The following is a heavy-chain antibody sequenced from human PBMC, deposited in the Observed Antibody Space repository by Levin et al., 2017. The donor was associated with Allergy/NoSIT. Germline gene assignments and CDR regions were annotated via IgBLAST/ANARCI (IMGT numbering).Heavy chain of an antibody. CDR2: INPKSGGT. Sequence: ASVKVSCKASGYTFNDYYMHWARQAPGQGLEWMGWINPKSGGTNYAQKFQGRVTMTTDTSISTAYMDLSRLTSDDTAGYYCVRGPNWGLDYWGQGTLVTVSS. D-gene: IGHD7-27*01. CDR3: VRGPNWGLDY. CDR1: GYTFNDYY. J-gene: IGHJ4*02. V-gene: IGHV1-2*02.